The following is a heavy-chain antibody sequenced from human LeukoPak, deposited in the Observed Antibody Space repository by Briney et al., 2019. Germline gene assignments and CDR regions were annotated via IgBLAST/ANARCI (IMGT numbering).Heavy chain of an antibody. Sequence: GASVKVSCKASGYTFTSYGISWVRQAPRQGLEWMGWISAYNGNTNYAQKLQGRVTMTTDTSTSTAYMELRSLRSDDTAVYYCARVVGGAYYYYYYMDVWGKGTTVTVSS. V-gene: IGHV1-18*01. J-gene: IGHJ6*03. CDR2: ISAYNGNT. CDR3: ARVVGGAYYYYYYMDV. CDR1: GYTFTSYG. D-gene: IGHD3-16*01.